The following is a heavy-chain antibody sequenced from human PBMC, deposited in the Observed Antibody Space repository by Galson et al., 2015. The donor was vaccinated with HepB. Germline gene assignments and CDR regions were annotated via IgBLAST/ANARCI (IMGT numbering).Heavy chain of an antibody. CDR2: INAGNGST. J-gene: IGHJ5*02. Sequence: SVKVSCKASGNTFMNYAMHWVRQAPGQRLEWMGWINAGNGSTKYSQKFQGRVTITRDTSASTAYMELSSLKSEDTAVYYCARNGDVNWFDPWGQGTLVTVSS. CDR3: ARNGDVNWFDP. V-gene: IGHV1-3*01. D-gene: IGHD4-17*01. CDR1: GNTFMNYA.